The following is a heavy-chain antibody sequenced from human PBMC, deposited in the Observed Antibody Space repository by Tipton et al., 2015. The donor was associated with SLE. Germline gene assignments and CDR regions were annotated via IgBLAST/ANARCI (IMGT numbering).Heavy chain of an antibody. J-gene: IGHJ3*02. CDR2: INHSGST. V-gene: IGHV4-34*01. CDR1: GGSFSGYY. Sequence: TLSLTCAVYGGSFSGYYWSWIRQPPGKGLEWIGEINHSGSTNYNPSLKSRVTISVDTSKNQFSLQLNSVTPEDTTVYYCARWGPYHAFDIWGQGTMVTVSS. D-gene: IGHD3-16*01. CDR3: ARWGPYHAFDI.